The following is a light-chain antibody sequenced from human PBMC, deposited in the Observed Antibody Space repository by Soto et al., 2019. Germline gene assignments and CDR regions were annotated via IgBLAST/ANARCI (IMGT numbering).Light chain of an antibody. V-gene: IGKV1-8*01. CDR3: QQYYSYPRIT. CDR1: QGISSY. Sequence: AIRMTQSPSSFSASTGDRVTITCRASQGISSYLAWYQQKPGKAPKLLIYAASTLQSVVPSRFSGSGSGTDFTLTISCLQSEDFATYYCQQYYSYPRITFGQGTRLEIK. CDR2: AAS. J-gene: IGKJ5*01.